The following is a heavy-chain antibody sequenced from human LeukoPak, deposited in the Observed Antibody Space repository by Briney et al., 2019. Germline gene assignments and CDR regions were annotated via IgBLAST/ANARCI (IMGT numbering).Heavy chain of an antibody. CDR1: GFTFASYS. J-gene: IGHJ4*02. D-gene: IGHD2-2*01. V-gene: IGHV3-30-3*01. Sequence: GRSLRLSCAASGFTFASYSMHWVRQAPGKGLEWVALISYDGSSKYYADFVKGRFTISRDNSKSTLYLQMNSLRPEDAAVYYCARSNSTTYYCCGDSWGRGPLVTVSS. CDR3: ARSNSTTYYCCGDS. CDR2: ISYDGSSK.